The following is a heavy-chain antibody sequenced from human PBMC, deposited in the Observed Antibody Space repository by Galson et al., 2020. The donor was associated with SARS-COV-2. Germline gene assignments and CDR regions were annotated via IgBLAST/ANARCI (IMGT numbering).Heavy chain of an antibody. CDR2: ISTSRSYT. CDR1: GFPFSTSS. Sequence: NSGGSLRLSCAASGFPFSTSSMNWVRLAPGKGLKWVSSISTSRSYTYYAATVKGRFSISRDNLRNYLYLQMNSLRAEDTAVYYCARDEGIRGYNYGRLYYGLDVWGQGTTVTVSS. V-gene: IGHV3-21*01. CDR3: ARDEGIRGYNYGRLYYGLDV. D-gene: IGHD5-18*01. J-gene: IGHJ6*02.